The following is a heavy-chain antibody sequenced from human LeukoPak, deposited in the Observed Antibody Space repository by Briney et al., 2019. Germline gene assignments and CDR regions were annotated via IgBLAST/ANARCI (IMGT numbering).Heavy chain of an antibody. CDR1: GFNLDDYA. V-gene: IGHV3-9*01. J-gene: IGHJ2*01. D-gene: IGHD5-24*01. CDR2: INWKTGNG. Sequence: GRSLRLSCAVPGFNLDDYAMHWVRQAPGRGLEWVSGINWKTGNGIYADSVKGRFTISRDNAKNSLYLQMSSLRAEDTALYYCTRRAARWQFDLWGRGTLLTVSS. CDR3: TRRAARWQFDL.